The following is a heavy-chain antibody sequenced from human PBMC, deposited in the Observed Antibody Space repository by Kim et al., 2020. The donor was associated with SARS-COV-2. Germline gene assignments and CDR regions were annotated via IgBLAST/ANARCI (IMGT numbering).Heavy chain of an antibody. CDR2: ISAYNGNT. D-gene: IGHD6-13*01. J-gene: IGHJ5*02. CDR1: GYTFTSYG. V-gene: IGHV1-18*01. CDR3: ARRSSSWSLKKNNWNWFDP. Sequence: ASVKVSCKASGYTFTSYGISWVRQAPGQGLEWMGWISAYNGNTNYAQKLQGRVTMTTDTSTSTAYMELRSLRSDDTAVYYCARRSSSWSLKKNNWNWFDPWGQGTLVTVSS.